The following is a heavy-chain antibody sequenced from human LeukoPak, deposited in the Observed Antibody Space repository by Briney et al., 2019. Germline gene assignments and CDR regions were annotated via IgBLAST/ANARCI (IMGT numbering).Heavy chain of an antibody. D-gene: IGHD2-2*01. CDR2: IKQDGSEK. Sequence: PGGSLRLSCAASGFTFSSHWVSWVRQAPGKGLEWVANIKQDGSEKYYVDSVKGRFTISRDNAKNSLYLQMNSLRAEDTAVYYCARDGVYCSSTSCGSYYYYGMDVWGQGTTVTVSS. J-gene: IGHJ6*02. CDR3: ARDGVYCSSTSCGSYYYYGMDV. V-gene: IGHV3-7*01. CDR1: GFTFSSHW.